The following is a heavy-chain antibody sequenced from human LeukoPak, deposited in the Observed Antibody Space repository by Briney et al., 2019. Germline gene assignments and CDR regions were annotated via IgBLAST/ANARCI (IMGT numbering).Heavy chain of an antibody. J-gene: IGHJ4*02. Sequence: GGSLRLSCAVSGFTFSSYSINWVRQGPGKGLEWVSYISSSSSTIYYADSVRGRFTISRDNAKNSLYLQMNRLRAEDTAVYYCARVGGSRYSGYYYFDYWGQGTLVTVSS. CDR1: GFTFSSYS. V-gene: IGHV3-48*01. CDR3: ARVGGSRYSGYYYFDY. D-gene: IGHD5-12*01. CDR2: ISSSSSTI.